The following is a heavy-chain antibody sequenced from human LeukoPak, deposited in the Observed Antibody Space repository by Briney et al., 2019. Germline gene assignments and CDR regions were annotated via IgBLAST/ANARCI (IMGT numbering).Heavy chain of an antibody. Sequence: GGSLRLSCADSGFTFSSYAMHWVRQAPGKGLEWVAAISYDGSNKYYADSVKGRFTISRDNSKNTLYLQMNSLRAEDTAVYYCARDNRDDAFDIWGQGTMVTVSS. J-gene: IGHJ3*02. CDR2: ISYDGSNK. V-gene: IGHV3-30-3*01. CDR1: GFTFSSYA. CDR3: ARDNRDDAFDI. D-gene: IGHD1-14*01.